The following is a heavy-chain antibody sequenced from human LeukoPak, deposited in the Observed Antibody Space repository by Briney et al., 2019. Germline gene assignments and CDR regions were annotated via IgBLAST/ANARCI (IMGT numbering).Heavy chain of an antibody. CDR3: ARGSSYDGMDV. D-gene: IGHD2-8*01. J-gene: IGHJ6*02. V-gene: IGHV4-59*01. Sequence: PSETLSLTCTVSGGSISRYYWSWIRQPPGKGLEWIGHIYYSGSTNYNPSLKSRVTISVDTSKNQFSLKLSSVTAADTAVYYCARGSSYDGMDVWGQGTTVTVSS. CDR2: IYYSGST. CDR1: GGSISRYY.